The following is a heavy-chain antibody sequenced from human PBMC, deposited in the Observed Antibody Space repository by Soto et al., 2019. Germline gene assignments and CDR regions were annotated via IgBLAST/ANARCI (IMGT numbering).Heavy chain of an antibody. CDR3: ARLNADSGSHNYALDV. V-gene: IGHV2-26*03. D-gene: IGHD4-17*01. Sequence: QVTLKESGPVLVKPTETLTLTCTISGFSLSNGRSGVSWIRQPPGKALEWLAHFFSDAERSYRTSMQSRLTMTKDTSGTQVVLSMTNMGPQDTGTYYCARLNADSGSHNYALDVWGQGTTVTVSS. J-gene: IGHJ6*02. CDR2: FFSDAER. CDR1: GFSLSNGRSG.